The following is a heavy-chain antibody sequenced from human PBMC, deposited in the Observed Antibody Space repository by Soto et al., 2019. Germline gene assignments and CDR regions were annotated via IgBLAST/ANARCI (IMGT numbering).Heavy chain of an antibody. CDR2: IIPILGIA. CDR1: GGTFSSYT. Sequence: QVQLVQSGAEVKKPGSSVKVSCKASGGTFSSYTISWVRQSPGQGREWMGRIIPILGIANYAQKFQGRVTITADKSPSTAYMELSSVRSEDTAVYYCARDIGVVVAQHRNSWFDPWGQGTLVTVSS. D-gene: IGHD2-15*01. CDR3: ARDIGVVVAQHRNSWFDP. V-gene: IGHV1-69*08. J-gene: IGHJ5*02.